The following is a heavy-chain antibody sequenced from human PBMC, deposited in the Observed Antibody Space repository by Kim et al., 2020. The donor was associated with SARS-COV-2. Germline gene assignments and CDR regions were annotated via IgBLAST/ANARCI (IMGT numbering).Heavy chain of an antibody. CDR3: ASTPRGGNFVDY. D-gene: IGHD2-21*02. J-gene: IGHJ4*02. V-gene: IGHV4-59*01. Sequence: NYNPSLKSRVTISVDTSKNQFSLKLSSVTAADTAVYYCASTPRGGNFVDYWGQGTLVTVSS.